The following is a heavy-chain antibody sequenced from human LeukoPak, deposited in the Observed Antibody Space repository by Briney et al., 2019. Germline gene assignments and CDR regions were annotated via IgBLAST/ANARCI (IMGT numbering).Heavy chain of an antibody. CDR1: GGSISPNL. D-gene: IGHD2-8*01. CDR2: IQDSGDT. CDR3: ARHVLRAGTVFDV. J-gene: IGHJ4*02. V-gene: IGHV4-59*08. Sequence: PSETLSLTCTVSGGSISPNLWSWIRQPPGKGLEWIGYIQDSGDTHYNPSLESRVTISVDTSKNQVSLKVISVTAADTAVYYCARHVLRAGTVFDVWGQGTLVTVSS.